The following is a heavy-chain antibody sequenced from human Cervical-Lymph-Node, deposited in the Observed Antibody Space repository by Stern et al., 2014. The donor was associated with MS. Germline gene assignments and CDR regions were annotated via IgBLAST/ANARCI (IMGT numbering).Heavy chain of an antibody. CDR3: ATDRGVK. D-gene: IGHD3-10*01. CDR2: FDPEDGET. Sequence: VQLVQSGAEVKKPGASVKGSCNVSGNPFSEFSIHWVRQLPPSGLEWLGQFDPEDGETGYAQRLQGRLTMTEDTNTGTAYMTLTALTSDDTAVYYCATDRGVKWGQGTLVAVSS. V-gene: IGHV1-24*01. CDR1: GNPFSEFS. J-gene: IGHJ4*02.